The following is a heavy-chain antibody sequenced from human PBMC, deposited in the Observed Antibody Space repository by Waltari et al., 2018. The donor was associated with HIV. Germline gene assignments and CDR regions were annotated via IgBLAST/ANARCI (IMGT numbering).Heavy chain of an antibody. Sequence: QVTLRESGPALVKPTQTLTLTCTFSGFSLSTSGMCVSWIRQPPGKAQEWLARFDWDDDKYYSTSLKTRLTNSMDTSKTQVVLTVTSMDPVDTATYYCARIRGSPGACDTWGQGTMVTVSS. V-gene: IGHV2-70*15. CDR2: FDWDDDK. D-gene: IGHD1-1*01. J-gene: IGHJ3*02. CDR3: ARIRGSPGACDT. CDR1: GFSLSTSGMC.